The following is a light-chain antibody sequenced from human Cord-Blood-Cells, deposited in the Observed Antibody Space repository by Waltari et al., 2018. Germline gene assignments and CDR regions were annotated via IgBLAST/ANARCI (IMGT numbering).Light chain of an antibody. CDR3: SSYTSSSTWV. Sequence: QSALPQPASVSGSPGQSITISCTGTSSDVGGYNYVSWYQQHPGKAPKLMIYDDSNRPSGVLNRFSGSKSGKTASLTISGIQAEDEADYYCSSYTSSSTWVFGGGTKLTVL. V-gene: IGLV2-14*03. CDR2: DDS. J-gene: IGLJ3*02. CDR1: SSDVGGYNY.